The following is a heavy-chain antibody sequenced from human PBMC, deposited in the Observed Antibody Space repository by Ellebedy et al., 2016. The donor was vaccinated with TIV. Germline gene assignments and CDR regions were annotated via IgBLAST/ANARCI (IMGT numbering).Heavy chain of an antibody. J-gene: IGHJ4*02. CDR1: GYTLTELS. CDR2: FDPEDGET. Sequence: AASVKVSCKVSGYTLTELSMHWVRQAPGKGLEWMGGFDPEDGETIYAQEFQGRVTMTEDTSTDTAYMELSSLRSEDTAVYYCATARNYDSSGYYRFDYWGQGTLVTVSS. CDR3: ATARNYDSSGYYRFDY. V-gene: IGHV1-24*01. D-gene: IGHD3-22*01.